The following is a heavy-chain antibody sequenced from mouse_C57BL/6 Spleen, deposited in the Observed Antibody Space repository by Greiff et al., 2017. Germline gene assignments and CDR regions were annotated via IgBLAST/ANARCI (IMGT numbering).Heavy chain of an antibody. J-gene: IGHJ1*03. Sequence: VQLQQSGPELVKPGASVKISCKASGYAFSSSWMNWVKQRPGKGLEWIGRIYPGDGYTNYTGKFKGKATLTADKSSSTAYMPLSRLTSEDSAVDFWASTTVVENWYFDVWGTGTTVTVSS. D-gene: IGHD1-1*01. V-gene: IGHV1-82*01. CDR3: ASTTVVENWYFDV. CDR1: GYAFSSSW. CDR2: IYPGDGYT.